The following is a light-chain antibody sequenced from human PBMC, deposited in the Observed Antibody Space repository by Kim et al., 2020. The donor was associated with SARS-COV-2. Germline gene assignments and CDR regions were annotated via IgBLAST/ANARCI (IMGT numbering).Light chain of an antibody. Sequence: DIQMTQTPSTVSSDVGDRVTITCRASQGIGTWLAWYQQKPGKAPKLLIFDASNLQSRVPSRFSGSGSGTQFTLTISSLQPDDYGTYFCQQYSRDSRTFGQGTKVDIK. CDR1: QGIGTW. J-gene: IGKJ1*01. CDR2: DAS. CDR3: QQYSRDSRT. V-gene: IGKV1-5*01.